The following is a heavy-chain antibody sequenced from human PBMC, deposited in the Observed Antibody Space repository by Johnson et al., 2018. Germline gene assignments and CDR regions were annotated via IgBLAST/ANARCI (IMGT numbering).Heavy chain of an antibody. CDR1: GFTFSSYG. Sequence: VQLLESGGGVVQPGRSLRLSCAASGFTFSSYGMHWVRQAPGKGLEWVAVIWYDGSNKYYADSVKGRFTISRDNSKNTLYLQMNSLRAEDTAVYYCARGLGGSVGAALYYYYYGMDVWGQGTTVTVSS. CDR2: IWYDGSNK. J-gene: IGHJ6*02. CDR3: ARGLGGSVGAALYYYYYGMDV. D-gene: IGHD1-26*01. V-gene: IGHV3-33*01.